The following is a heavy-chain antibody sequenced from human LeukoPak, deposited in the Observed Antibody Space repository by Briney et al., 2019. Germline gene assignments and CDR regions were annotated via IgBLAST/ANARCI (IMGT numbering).Heavy chain of an antibody. CDR1: GGSFSGYY. Sequence: SETLSLTCVVYGGSFSGYYWTWIRQPPGKGLEWIGEINDSGSSNYNPSLKSRITMSVDTSENQISLKLSSVTAADTAVYYCARGRGYSSGWYVYYYYMDVWGKGTTVTVSS. CDR3: ARGRGYSSGWYVYYYYMDV. CDR2: INDSGSS. J-gene: IGHJ6*03. D-gene: IGHD6-19*01. V-gene: IGHV4-34*01.